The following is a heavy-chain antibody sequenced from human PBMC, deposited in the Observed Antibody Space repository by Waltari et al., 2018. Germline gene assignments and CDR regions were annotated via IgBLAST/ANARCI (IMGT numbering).Heavy chain of an antibody. J-gene: IGHJ2*01. Sequence: QGQLVQSGAEVKKPGSSVKVSCKASGGNFRNYAISWVRQAPGQGLEWMGRIIPIFGTANYAQKFQGRVTITADKSTSTAYMELSSLRSEDTAVYYCAMTMVVVKIYWYFDLWGRGTLVTVSS. V-gene: IGHV1-69*08. CDR2: IIPIFGTA. CDR1: GGNFRNYA. D-gene: IGHD2-15*01. CDR3: AMTMVVVKIYWYFDL.